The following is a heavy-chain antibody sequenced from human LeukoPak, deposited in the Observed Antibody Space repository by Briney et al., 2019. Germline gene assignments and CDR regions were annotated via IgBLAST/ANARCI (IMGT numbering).Heavy chain of an antibody. Sequence: SVKVSCKASGGTFSSYAISWVRQAPGQGLEWMGRIIPIFGTADYAQKFQGRVTITTDESTSTAYMELSSLRSEDTAVYYCARDEGYCGGDCYSSGFDYWGQGTLVTVSS. J-gene: IGHJ4*02. CDR1: GGTFSSYA. CDR3: ARDEGYCGGDCYSSGFDY. V-gene: IGHV1-69*05. CDR2: IIPIFGTA. D-gene: IGHD2-21*02.